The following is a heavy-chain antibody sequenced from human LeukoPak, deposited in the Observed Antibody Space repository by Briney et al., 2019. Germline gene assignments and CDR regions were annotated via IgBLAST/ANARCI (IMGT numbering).Heavy chain of an antibody. J-gene: IGHJ4*02. CDR3: AKGRRVDADDHFDY. D-gene: IGHD1-1*01. V-gene: IGHV1-18*01. Sequence: ASVKVSCKAAGYTFTSYGISWVRQAPGQGLEWMGWISAYNGYTNYAQKLQGRVTMTTDTSTSTAYMELRSLRSDDTAVYYCAKGRRVDADDHFDYWGQGTLVTVSS. CDR2: ISAYNGYT. CDR1: GYTFTSYG.